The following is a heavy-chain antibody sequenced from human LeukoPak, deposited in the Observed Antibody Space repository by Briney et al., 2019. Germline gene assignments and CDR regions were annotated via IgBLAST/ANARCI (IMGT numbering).Heavy chain of an antibody. D-gene: IGHD3-3*01. CDR2: IYSGGTT. Sequence: GGSLRLSCAVSGFSVTDKYVTSVRRPPGKGMEWVSVIYSGGTTYYADSVKGRFSISTDISKNTVYLQMNTLTSEDTAIYYCARETRWRAPDDHWGQGTLVTVSP. CDR1: GFSVTDKY. V-gene: IGHV3-66*02. CDR3: ARETRWRAPDDH. J-gene: IGHJ5*02.